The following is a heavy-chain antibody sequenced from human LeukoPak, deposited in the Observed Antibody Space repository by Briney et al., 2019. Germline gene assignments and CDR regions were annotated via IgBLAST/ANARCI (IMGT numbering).Heavy chain of an antibody. CDR3: ARDLGDGYLANDY. Sequence: WVRQHPGKGLEWIGYIYYSGATYYNPSLKSRVTISIDRSKNQFSLKLSSVTAADTAVYYCARDLGDGYLANDYWGQGTLVSVSS. D-gene: IGHD5-24*01. J-gene: IGHJ4*02. CDR2: IYYSGAT. V-gene: IGHV4-31*02.